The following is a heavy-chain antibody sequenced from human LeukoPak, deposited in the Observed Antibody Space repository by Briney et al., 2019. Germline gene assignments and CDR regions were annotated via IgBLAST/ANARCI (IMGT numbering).Heavy chain of an antibody. V-gene: IGHV3-23*01. CDR3: AKVPGDDGSGTDY. Sequence: GGSLRLSCAASGFTFSSYAMSWVRQAPGKGLEWVSAISGSGGSTYYADSAKGRFTISRDNSKNTLYLQMNSLRAEDTAVYYCAKVPGDDGSGTDYRGQGTLVTVSS. CDR1: GFTFSSYA. CDR2: ISGSGGST. J-gene: IGHJ4*02. D-gene: IGHD3-10*01.